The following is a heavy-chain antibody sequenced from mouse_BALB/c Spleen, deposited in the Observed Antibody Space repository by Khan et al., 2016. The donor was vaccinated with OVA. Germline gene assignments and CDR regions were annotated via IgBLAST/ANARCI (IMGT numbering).Heavy chain of an antibody. D-gene: IGHD4-1*01. J-gene: IGHJ3*01. CDR3: ASHLTGSFAY. CDR2: ISSGADYT. CDR1: GFTFSSYS. Sequence: EVQLVESGGDLVKPGGSLKLSCAASGFTFSSYSMSWVRHTPDKRLECVATISSGADYTYYPDSVKGRFTISRDNAKNTLYLQMSSLKSEDTAMYYCASHLTGSFAYWGQGTLVTVSA. V-gene: IGHV5-6*01.